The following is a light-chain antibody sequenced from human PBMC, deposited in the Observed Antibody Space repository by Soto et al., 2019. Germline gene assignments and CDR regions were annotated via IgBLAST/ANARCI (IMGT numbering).Light chain of an antibody. CDR2: EVR. CDR1: SSDVRAYNY. CDR3: TSYTNNTTLEVL. J-gene: IGLJ2*01. V-gene: IGLV2-14*01. Sequence: QSALTQPASVSGSPGQSITISCTGASSDVRAYNYVSWYQHHPGKAPKLIIFEVRDRPSGVSNRFSGSKSGNTASLTISGLQAEDEADYYCTSYTNNTTLEVLFGGGTKVTVL.